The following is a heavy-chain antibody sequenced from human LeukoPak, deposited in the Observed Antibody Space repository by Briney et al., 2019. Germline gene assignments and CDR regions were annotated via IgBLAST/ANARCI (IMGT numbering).Heavy chain of an antibody. CDR3: SLWFGVAFDI. V-gene: IGHV3-43*02. CDR1: GFTFDDYA. D-gene: IGHD3-10*01. CDR2: ISGDGGST. Sequence: GGSLRLSCAASGFTFDDYAMHWVRQAPGKGLEWVSLISGDGGSTYYADSVKGRFTISRDNSKNSLYLQMNSLRTEDTALYYCSLWFGVAFDIWGHGTMVTVSS. J-gene: IGHJ3*02.